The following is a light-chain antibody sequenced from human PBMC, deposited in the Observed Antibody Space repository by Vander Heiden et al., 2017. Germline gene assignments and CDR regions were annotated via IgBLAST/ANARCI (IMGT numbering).Light chain of an antibody. J-gene: IGLJ3*02. CDR2: GNS. Sequence: QSVLTQPPSVSVAPGQRVTISCTGSSSNIGAGYDVHWYQQLPVTAPKLLIYGNSNRPSGVPDRFSGSKSGTSASLAITGLQAEDEADYYCQSYDSSLSGYWVFGGGTKLTVL. V-gene: IGLV1-40*01. CDR1: SSNIGAGYD. CDR3: QSYDSSLSGYWV.